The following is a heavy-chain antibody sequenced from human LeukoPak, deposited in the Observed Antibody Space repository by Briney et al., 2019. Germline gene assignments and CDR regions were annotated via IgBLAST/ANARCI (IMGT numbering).Heavy chain of an antibody. CDR1: GFTFSSYG. CDR3: ANSRGSYPTRS. CDR2: ICYDGSNK. V-gene: IGHV3-33*06. Sequence: PGRSLRLSCAASGFTFSSYGMHWVRQAPGRGLEWVAVICYDGSNKYYADSVKGRFTISRDNSKNTLYLQMNSLRAEDTAVYYCANSRGSYPTRSWGQGTLVTVSS. J-gene: IGHJ5*02. D-gene: IGHD1-26*01.